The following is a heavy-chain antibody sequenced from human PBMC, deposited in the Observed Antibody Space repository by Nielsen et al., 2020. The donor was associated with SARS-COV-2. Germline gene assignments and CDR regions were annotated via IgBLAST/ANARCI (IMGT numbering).Heavy chain of an antibody. D-gene: IGHD1-26*01. Sequence: GGSLRLSCAAPGFTFSSYGMHWVRQAPGKGLEWVAVIWYDGSNKYYADSVKGRFTISRDNSKNTLYLQMNSLRAEDTAVYYCARSVVGGATGYFDYWGQGTLVTVSS. CDR2: IWYDGSNK. V-gene: IGHV3-33*01. CDR1: GFTFSSYG. J-gene: IGHJ4*02. CDR3: ARSVVGGATGYFDY.